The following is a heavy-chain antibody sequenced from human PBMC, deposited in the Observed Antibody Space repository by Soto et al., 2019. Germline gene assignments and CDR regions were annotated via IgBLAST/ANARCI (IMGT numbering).Heavy chain of an antibody. V-gene: IGHV4-30-4*01. CDR3: ATLRKSDYGDPGRLDP. CDR1: GGSISSGDYY. CDR2: IYYSGST. D-gene: IGHD4-17*01. J-gene: IGHJ5*02. Sequence: QVQLQEAGPGLVRPSQTLSLTCTVSGGSISSGDYYWSWIRQPPGKGLEWIGYIYYSGSTYYNPSLKSRVTISVDTSKNQFSLKLSSVTAADTAVYYCATLRKSDYGDPGRLDPWGQGTLVTVSS.